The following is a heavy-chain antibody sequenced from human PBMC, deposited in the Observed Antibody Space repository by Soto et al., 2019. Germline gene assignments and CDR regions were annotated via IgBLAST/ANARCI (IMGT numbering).Heavy chain of an antibody. CDR2: ISTTGNT. V-gene: IGHV4-4*07. J-gene: IGHJ4*02. CDR3: EGESGENWSYEAY. D-gene: IGHD1-7*01. CDR1: GDTITSFS. Sequence: QVQLQESGPGLVKPSETLSLTCTVSGDTITSFSWNWIRQSAGKGLEWIGRISTTGNTHYNPSLGSRVTMSLDTSKNQFSLKLTSVTAADTAVYYCEGESGENWSYEAYWGQGTLVTVSS.